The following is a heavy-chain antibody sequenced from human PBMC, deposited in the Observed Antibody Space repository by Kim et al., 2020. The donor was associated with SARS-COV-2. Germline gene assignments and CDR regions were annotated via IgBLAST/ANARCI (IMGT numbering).Heavy chain of an antibody. J-gene: IGHJ6*04. CDR3: ARGYWSSVGYYYYGMDV. V-gene: IGHV1-69*13. D-gene: IGHD1-20*01. CDR1: GCTFSSYA. CDR2: IIPIFGTA. Sequence: SVKVSCKASGCTFSSYAISWVRQAPGQGLEWMGGIIPIFGTANYAQKFQGRVTITADESTSTAYMELSSLRSEDTAVYYCARGYWSSVGYYYYGMDVWGEGTAVTVSS.